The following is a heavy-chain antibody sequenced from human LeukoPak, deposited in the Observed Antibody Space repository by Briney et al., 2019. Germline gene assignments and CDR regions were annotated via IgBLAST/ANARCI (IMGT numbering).Heavy chain of an antibody. CDR3: ARHLGYCSSTSCPGSP. J-gene: IGHJ3*01. CDR2: ISGSGGST. V-gene: IGHV3-23*01. Sequence: GGSLRLSCAASGFTFSSYAMSWVRQAPGKGLEWVSAISGSGGSTYYADSVKGRFTISRDNSKDTLYLQMNSLRAEDTAVYYCARHLGYCSSTSCPGSPWGQGTMVTVSS. D-gene: IGHD2-2*01. CDR1: GFTFSSYA.